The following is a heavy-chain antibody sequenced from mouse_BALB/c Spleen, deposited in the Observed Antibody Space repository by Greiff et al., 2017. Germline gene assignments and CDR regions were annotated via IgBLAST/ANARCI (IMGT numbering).Heavy chain of an antibody. Sequence: QVQLQQSGAELVKPGASVKLSCKASGYTFTSYDINWVRQRPEQGLEWIGWIFPGDGSTKYNEKFKGKATLTTDKSSSTAYMQLSRLTSEDSAVYFCARKKIYYYGSSPFAYWGQGTLVTVSA. J-gene: IGHJ3*01. CDR3: ARKKIYYYGSSPFAY. CDR2: IFPGDGST. D-gene: IGHD1-1*01. CDR1: GYTFTSYD. V-gene: IGHV1-85*01.